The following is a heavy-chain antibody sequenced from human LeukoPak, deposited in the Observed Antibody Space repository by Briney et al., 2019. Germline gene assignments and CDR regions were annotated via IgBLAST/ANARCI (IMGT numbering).Heavy chain of an antibody. CDR2: ISDSGST. V-gene: IGHV4-59*01. Sequence: SETLSLTCTVSGGSINGYFWTWIRQPPGKGLEWIGYISDSGSTNYNPSLKSRVTLSVDSSNTEFSLRLNSVTAADTAVYYCARVFRGAVTSDWFDPWGQGTPVTVSS. D-gene: IGHD4-17*01. J-gene: IGHJ5*02. CDR1: GGSINGYF. CDR3: ARVFRGAVTSDWFDP.